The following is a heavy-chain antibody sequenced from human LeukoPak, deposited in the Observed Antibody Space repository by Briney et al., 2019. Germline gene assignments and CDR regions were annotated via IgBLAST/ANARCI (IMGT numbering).Heavy chain of an antibody. CDR1: GFTFSAYG. V-gene: IGHV3-30*02. J-gene: IGHJ4*02. D-gene: IGHD3-16*02. Sequence: GGSLRLSCAASGFTFSAYGMHWVRQAPGKGLEWVAFIGYDGRTKYYAASVKGRFSISRDNAKNTLSLQMNWLRTEDMALYYCARDWFTRLGELSPDRAFDYWGQGTLVTVSS. CDR3: ARDWFTRLGELSPDRAFDY. CDR2: IGYDGRTK.